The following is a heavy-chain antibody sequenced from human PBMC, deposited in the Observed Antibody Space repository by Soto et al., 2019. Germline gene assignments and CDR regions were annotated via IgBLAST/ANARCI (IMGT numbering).Heavy chain of an antibody. CDR2: IIPIFGPP. J-gene: IGHJ6*02. D-gene: IGHD1-26*01. CDR3: EEGRDCYGMDL. Sequence: QVQLVQSGAEVKKPGSSVKVSCKASGGAFSSDAITWVRQAPGQGLEWMGGIIPIFGPPNYAQKFQGRVTITADESTSTSYMELSSLTSEDTAVYYCEEGRDCYGMDLGGQGTTVTVCS. V-gene: IGHV1-69*12. CDR1: GGAFSSDA.